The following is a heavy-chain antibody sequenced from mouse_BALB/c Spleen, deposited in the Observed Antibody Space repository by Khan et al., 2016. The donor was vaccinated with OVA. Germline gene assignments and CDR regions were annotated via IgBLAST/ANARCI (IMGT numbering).Heavy chain of an antibody. D-gene: IGHD1-1*01. CDR2: IWSDGFT. Sequence: QVQLKESGPGLVAPSQSLSITCTVSDFSLISYGVHWVRQPPGKGLEWLVVIWSDGFTTYNSTLKSRLSISKDNSKSQVFLKMNSLQTDDTAMYYCARGIYYFGSRYMDYWGQGTSVTVSS. CDR1: DFSLISYG. V-gene: IGHV2-6*02. CDR3: ARGIYYFGSRYMDY. J-gene: IGHJ4*01.